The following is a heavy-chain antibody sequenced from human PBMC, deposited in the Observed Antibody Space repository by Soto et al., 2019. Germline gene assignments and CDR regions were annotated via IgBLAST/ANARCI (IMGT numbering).Heavy chain of an antibody. CDR3: ARDPFGRAPGVWFDP. D-gene: IGHD3-16*01. CDR1: GGTFSSYA. Sequence: SVKVSCKASGGTFSSYAISWVRQAPGQGLEWMGGIIPIFGTANYAQKFEGRVTITADESTSTAYMELSSLRSEDTAVYYCARDPFGRAPGVWFDPWGQGTLVTV. CDR2: IIPIFGTA. V-gene: IGHV1-69*13. J-gene: IGHJ5*02.